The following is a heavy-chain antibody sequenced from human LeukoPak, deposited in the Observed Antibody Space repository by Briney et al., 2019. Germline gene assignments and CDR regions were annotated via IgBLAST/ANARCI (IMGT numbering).Heavy chain of an antibody. V-gene: IGHV4-4*02. Sequence: SGTLSLTCAVSGDSISSNNWWNWVRQPPGKGLEWIGETHHSGNTNYNPSLKSRVTMSVDKSKNQLSLKLSSVTAADTAVYYCAAVVVSGTPYFDYWGQGTLVTVSS. D-gene: IGHD2-21*02. CDR1: GDSISSNNW. J-gene: IGHJ4*02. CDR3: AAVVVSGTPYFDY. CDR2: THHSGNT.